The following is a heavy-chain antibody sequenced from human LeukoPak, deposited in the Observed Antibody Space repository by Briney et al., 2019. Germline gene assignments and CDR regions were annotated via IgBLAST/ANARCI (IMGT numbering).Heavy chain of an antibody. CDR2: ISSDNGDT. CDR3: AREGGEEGSGELCLDH. J-gene: IGHJ4*02. Sequence: GASVKVSCKASGYTFTGYYMHWVRQAPGQGLEWMGWISSDNGDTKYAQKFQGRVTMTTDTSTSTAYMELRSLRSDDTAVYYCAREGGEEGSGELCLDHWGQGTLVIVSS. CDR1: GYTFTGYY. V-gene: IGHV1-18*04. D-gene: IGHD3-10*01.